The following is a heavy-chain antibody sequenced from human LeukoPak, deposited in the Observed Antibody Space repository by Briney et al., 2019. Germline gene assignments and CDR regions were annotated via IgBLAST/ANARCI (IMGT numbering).Heavy chain of an antibody. V-gene: IGHV3-48*01. CDR2: IAYTGTI. J-gene: IGHJ4*02. CDR1: GFSFSSYS. Sequence: GGSLRLSRAAPGFSFSSYSMNWVRQAPGKGLEWVAYIAYTGTIHYADSVRGRFAISRDNAKNSLYLQLNSLRVEDTAVYYCARDPHSLDYWGQGTRVTVSS. CDR3: ARDPHSLDY.